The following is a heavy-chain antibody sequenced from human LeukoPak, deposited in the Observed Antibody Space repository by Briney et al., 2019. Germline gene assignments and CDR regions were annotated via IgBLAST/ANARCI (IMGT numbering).Heavy chain of an antibody. D-gene: IGHD6-19*01. CDR3: ARDESVTGPTTFDY. V-gene: IGHV3-74*01. CDR2: INTDGSDT. J-gene: IGHJ4*02. Sequence: GGSLSLSCAASGFTFRRYWMHWVRQAPGKGPVWVSRINTDGSDTIYADSVKGRFTISRDNAKNTLFLQMNSLRAEDTAVYYSARDESVTGPTTFDYWGQGTLVAVSS. CDR1: GFTFRRYW.